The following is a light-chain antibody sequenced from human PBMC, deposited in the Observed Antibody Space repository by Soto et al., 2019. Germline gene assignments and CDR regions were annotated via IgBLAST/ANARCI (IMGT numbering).Light chain of an antibody. J-gene: IGKJ5*01. CDR2: DAS. CDR1: QSISSS. V-gene: IGKV3D-20*02. CDR3: QQRQYWPPIT. Sequence: EIVLTQSPGILSLSPGERASLSCGASQSISSSFLAWYQQKPGQAPRLLIYDASNRAAGIPARFSGSGSGTDFTLTISSLEPEDFAIYYCQQRQYWPPITFGQGTRLEIK.